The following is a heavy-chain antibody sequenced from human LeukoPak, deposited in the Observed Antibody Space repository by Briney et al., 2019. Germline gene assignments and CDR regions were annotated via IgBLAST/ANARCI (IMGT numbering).Heavy chain of an antibody. J-gene: IGHJ3*02. D-gene: IGHD5-12*01. CDR3: AKVATGDDI. Sequence: GGSLRLSCAASGFTFSRNWMHWVRQAPGEGLVWVSRINTDGGSTTYADSVKGRFTISRDNAKNTLHLQMNSLRAEDTAVYYCAKVATGDDIWGQGTMVTVSS. V-gene: IGHV3-74*01. CDR1: GFTFSRNW. CDR2: INTDGGST.